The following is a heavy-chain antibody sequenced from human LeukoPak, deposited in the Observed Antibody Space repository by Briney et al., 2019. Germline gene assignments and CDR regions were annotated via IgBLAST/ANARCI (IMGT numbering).Heavy chain of an antibody. D-gene: IGHD5-12*01. CDR2: ISWNSGSI. J-gene: IGHJ4*02. Sequence: HPGRSLRLSCAASGFTFDDYAMHWVRQAPGKGLEWVSGISWNSGSIGYADSVKGRFTISRDNAKNSLYLQMNSLRAEDTALYYCAKRSGYDYSEYFDYWGQGTLVTVSS. CDR3: AKRSGYDYSEYFDY. V-gene: IGHV3-9*01. CDR1: GFTFDDYA.